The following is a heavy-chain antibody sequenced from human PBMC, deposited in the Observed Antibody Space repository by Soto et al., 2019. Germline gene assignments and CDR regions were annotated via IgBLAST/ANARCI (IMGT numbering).Heavy chain of an antibody. V-gene: IGHV4-30-4*01. D-gene: IGHD4-17*01. J-gene: IGHJ5*02. Sequence: SETLSLTCTVSGGSISSGDYYWSWIRQPPGKGLEWIGYIYYSGSTYYNPSLKSRVTISVDTSKNQFSLKLSSVTAADTAVYYCARVQTTVVFNWFDPWGQGTLVTVSS. CDR1: GGSISSGDYY. CDR3: ARVQTTVVFNWFDP. CDR2: IYYSGST.